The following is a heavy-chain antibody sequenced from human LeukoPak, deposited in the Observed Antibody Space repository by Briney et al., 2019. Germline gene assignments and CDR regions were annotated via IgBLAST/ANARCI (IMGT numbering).Heavy chain of an antibody. Sequence: PRGSLRLSCAASGFTFSSYAMSWVRQAPGKGLEWVSTISGGGGRTWYADSVKGRFTISRDNSKNTVDVQLNSLRAEDTAVYYCAKFRGSEKTVIDCWGQGTLVTVSS. CDR3: AKFRGSEKTVIDC. CDR2: ISGGGGRT. V-gene: IGHV3-23*01. J-gene: IGHJ4*02. D-gene: IGHD3-16*01. CDR1: GFTFSSYA.